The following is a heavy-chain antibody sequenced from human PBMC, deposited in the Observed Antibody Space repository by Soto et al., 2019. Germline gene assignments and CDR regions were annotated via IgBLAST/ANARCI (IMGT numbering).Heavy chain of an antibody. CDR3: ARHPERIAEIGWFDP. Sequence: PGGSLRLSCAASGFTFSSYSMNWVRQAPGKGLEWVSYISSNSSTIYYADSVKGRFTISRDNAKNSLYLQMNSLRAEDTAVYYCARHPERIAEIGWFDPWGQGTLVTVSS. J-gene: IGHJ5*02. D-gene: IGHD6-13*01. CDR2: ISSNSSTI. CDR1: GFTFSSYS. V-gene: IGHV3-48*01.